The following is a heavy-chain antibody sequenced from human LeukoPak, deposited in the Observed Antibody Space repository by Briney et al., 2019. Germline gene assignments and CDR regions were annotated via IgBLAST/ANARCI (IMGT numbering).Heavy chain of an antibody. CDR1: GGSISSDSYY. Sequence: SETLSLTCTVSGGSISSDSYYWGWIRQPPGKGLEWIGSIYYSGSTYYNPSLKSRVTISVDTSKNQFSLKLSSVTAADTAVYYCARDQIGGDYPYYYYYMDVWGKGTTVTVSS. J-gene: IGHJ6*03. D-gene: IGHD4-17*01. CDR3: ARDQIGGDYPYYYYYMDV. V-gene: IGHV4-39*07. CDR2: IYYSGST.